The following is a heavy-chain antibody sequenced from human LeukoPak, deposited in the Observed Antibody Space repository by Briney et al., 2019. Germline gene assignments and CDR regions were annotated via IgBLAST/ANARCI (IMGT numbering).Heavy chain of an antibody. J-gene: IGHJ6*02. Sequence: SETLSLTCSVSGGSISSYYWSWIRQPPGKGLEWIGYIYYSGSTNYNPSLKSRVTISVDTSKNQFSLKLSSVTPEDTAVYYCARGGDKAAAGDSTYYYYYGMDVWGQGTTVTVSS. D-gene: IGHD6-13*01. CDR2: IYYSGST. CDR1: GGSISSYY. CDR3: ARGGDKAAAGDSTYYYYYGMDV. V-gene: IGHV4-59*12.